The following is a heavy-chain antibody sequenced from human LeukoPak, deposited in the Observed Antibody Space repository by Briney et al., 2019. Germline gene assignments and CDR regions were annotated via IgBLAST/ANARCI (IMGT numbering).Heavy chain of an antibody. J-gene: IGHJ3*02. Sequence: GGSLRLSCAASGFTFDDYDTHWVRQAPGKGLEWVSGINWNGGDTGYADSVKGRFTISRDNGKNSLYLQMSSLRTEDTALYFCAKDLASSWYEDAFDIWGHGTMVTVSS. V-gene: IGHV3-9*01. CDR2: INWNGGDT. CDR1: GFTFDDYD. CDR3: AKDLASSWYEDAFDI. D-gene: IGHD6-13*01.